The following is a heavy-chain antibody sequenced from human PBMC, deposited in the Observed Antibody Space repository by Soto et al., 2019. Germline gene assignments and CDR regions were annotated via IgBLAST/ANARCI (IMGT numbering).Heavy chain of an antibody. CDR3: ASIEGGYDLPDYYYYYGMDV. J-gene: IGHJ6*02. CDR2: IIPIFGTA. CDR1: GGTFSSYA. Sequence: QVQLVQSGAEVKKPGSSVKVSCKASGGTFSSYAISWVRQAPGQGLEWMGGIIPIFGTANYAQKFQVRVTITADESTSTAYMELSSLRSEDTAVYYCASIEGGYDLPDYYYYYGMDVWGQGTTVTVSS. D-gene: IGHD5-12*01. V-gene: IGHV1-69*01.